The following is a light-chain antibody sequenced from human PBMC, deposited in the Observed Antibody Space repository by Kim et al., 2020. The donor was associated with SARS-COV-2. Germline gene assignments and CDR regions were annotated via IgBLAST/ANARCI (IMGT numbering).Light chain of an antibody. J-gene: IGKJ1*01. V-gene: IGKV1-39*01. CDR1: QDINKY. Sequence: ASVGERVTITCRESQDINKYLMWYQKKPGKAPKVLIYGASTLQSGVASRFSGSGSGTDFTLTISSLQPEDFATYYCQEHSSDSWTFGHGTKVDIK. CDR3: QEHSSDSWT. CDR2: GAS.